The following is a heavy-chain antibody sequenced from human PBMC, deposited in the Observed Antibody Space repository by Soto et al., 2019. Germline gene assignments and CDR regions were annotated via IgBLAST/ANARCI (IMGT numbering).Heavy chain of an antibody. V-gene: IGHV4-39*01. Sequence: SETLSLTCTVSGGSISSSSYYWGWILQPPGKGLEWIGSIYYSGSTYYNPSLKSRVTISVDTSKNQFSLKLSSVTAADTAVYYCARHDWAKPFDYWGQGTLVTVS. D-gene: IGHD3-9*01. J-gene: IGHJ4*02. CDR2: IYYSGST. CDR1: GGSISSSSYY. CDR3: ARHDWAKPFDY.